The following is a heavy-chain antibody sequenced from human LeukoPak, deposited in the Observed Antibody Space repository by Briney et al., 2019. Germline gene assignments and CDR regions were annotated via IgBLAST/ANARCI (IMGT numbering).Heavy chain of an antibody. J-gene: IGHJ5*02. CDR2: VSYSGRT. V-gene: IGHV4-59*08. D-gene: IGHD3-10*01. Sequence: PSETLSLTCTVSGASISNYYWSWIRQPPGKGLECIGYVSYSGRTNHNPSLKSRVTISADTSKNQFSLKLTSVTAADTAVYYCARVENYGSGSSEYWFDPWGQGTLVTVSS. CDR1: GASISNYY. CDR3: ARVENYGSGSSEYWFDP.